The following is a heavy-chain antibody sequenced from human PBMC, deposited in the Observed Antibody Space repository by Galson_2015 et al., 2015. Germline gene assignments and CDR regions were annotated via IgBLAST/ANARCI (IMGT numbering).Heavy chain of an antibody. CDR2: IKQDGSEK. CDR1: GFTFSIYW. J-gene: IGHJ3*01. CDR3: ARHEARYTGYDDSLDL. V-gene: IGHV3-7*01. Sequence: SLRLSCAASGFTFSIYWMSWVRQAPGKGLEWVANIKQDGSEKYYVDSVKGRFTISRDNAKNSLYLQMNSLRAEDTAVYYCARHEARYTGYDDSLDLWAQATTRTVSS. D-gene: IGHD5-12*01.